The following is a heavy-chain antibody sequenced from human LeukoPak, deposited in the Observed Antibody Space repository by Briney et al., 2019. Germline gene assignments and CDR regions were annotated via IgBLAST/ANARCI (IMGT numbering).Heavy chain of an antibody. J-gene: IGHJ2*01. V-gene: IGHV3-23*01. D-gene: IGHD7-27*01. CDR1: GFTFRTYG. Sequence: PGGSLRLSCEASGFTFRTYGMTWVRPAPGKGLEWVSGITGSSTWTYYADSVKGRFTISRDNSKNTLHLQMDSLRAEDTAIYYCARELVSLGTGYFDLWGRGTLVTVSS. CDR2: ITGSSTWT. CDR3: ARELVSLGTGYFDL.